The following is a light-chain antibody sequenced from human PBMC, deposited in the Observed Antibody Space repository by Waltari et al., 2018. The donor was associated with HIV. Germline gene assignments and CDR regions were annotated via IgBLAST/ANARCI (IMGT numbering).Light chain of an antibody. V-gene: IGLV1-44*01. J-gene: IGLJ3*02. CDR2: SNE. Sequence: QFVLTQPPSTSETPGQRVSISCSASTSNIGSNTLSWYQQVPGTAPKLLIYSNEQRPSGVPDRVSGSRSGTSASLAISGLLSEDEADYYCATWDDSLNAWVFGGGTKLTVL. CDR1: TSNIGSNT. CDR3: ATWDDSLNAWV.